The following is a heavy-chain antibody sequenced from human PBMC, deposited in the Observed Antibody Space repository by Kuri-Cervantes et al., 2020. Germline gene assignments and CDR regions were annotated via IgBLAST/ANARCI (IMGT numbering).Heavy chain of an antibody. D-gene: IGHD2-2*01. CDR3: ARGNILVVPPAPRYYYYYMDV. J-gene: IGHJ6*03. CDR2: IIPIFGTA. V-gene: IGHV1-69*06. CDR1: GYTFTSYG. Sequence: SVKVSCKASGYTFTSYGISWVRQAPGQGLEWMGGIIPIFGTANYAQKFQGRVTITADKSTSTAYMELSSLRSEDTAVYYCARGNILVVPPAPRYYYYYMDVWGKGTTVTVSS.